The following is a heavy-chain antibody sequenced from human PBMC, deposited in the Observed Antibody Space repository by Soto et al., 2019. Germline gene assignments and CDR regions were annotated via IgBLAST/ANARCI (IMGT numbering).Heavy chain of an antibody. Sequence: ASVKVSCKASGYTFTSYGISWVRQAPGQGLEWMGWISAYNGNTNYAQKLQGRVTMTTDTSTSTAYMELRSLRSDDTAVYYCARSPPRGAGIAGGGPEDYWGQGTLVTVSS. CDR2: ISAYNGNT. V-gene: IGHV1-18*01. CDR3: ARSPPRGAGIAGGGPEDY. D-gene: IGHD6-13*01. CDR1: GYTFTSYG. J-gene: IGHJ4*02.